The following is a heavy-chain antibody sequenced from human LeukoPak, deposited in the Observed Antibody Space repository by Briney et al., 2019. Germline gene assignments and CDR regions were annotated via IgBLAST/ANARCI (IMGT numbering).Heavy chain of an antibody. V-gene: IGHV3-23*01. CDR2: ISGSGGST. CDR3: AKARVGYCSSTSCSDTGFDY. Sequence: PGGSLRLSCAASGFTFSSYAMSWVRQAPGKGLEWVPAISGSGGSTYYADSVKGRFTISRDNSKNTLYLQMNSLRAEDTAVYYCAKARVGYCSSTSCSDTGFDYWGQGTLVTVSS. J-gene: IGHJ4*02. CDR1: GFTFSSYA. D-gene: IGHD2-2*01.